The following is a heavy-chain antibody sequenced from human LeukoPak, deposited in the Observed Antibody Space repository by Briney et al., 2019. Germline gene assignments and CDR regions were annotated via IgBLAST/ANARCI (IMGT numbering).Heavy chain of an antibody. CDR2: IGTAGDT. V-gene: IGHV3-13*01. J-gene: IGHJ3*02. Sequence: GGSLRLSCTASRFTFCSYDMHWVRQATGKGVEWVSAIGTAGDTYYPGSVKGRFTISRENAKNSLYLQMNSLRAGDTAVYYCARGHPGPPAMVRGCSLRSDAFDIWGQGTMVTVSS. CDR1: RFTFCSYD. CDR3: ARGHPGPPAMVRGCSLRSDAFDI. D-gene: IGHD3-10*01.